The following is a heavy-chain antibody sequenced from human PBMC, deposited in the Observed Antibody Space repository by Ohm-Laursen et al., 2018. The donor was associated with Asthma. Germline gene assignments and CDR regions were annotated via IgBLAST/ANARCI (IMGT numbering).Heavy chain of an antibody. Sequence: SLRLSCAASKFTFSNHWMNWVRQAPGKGLEWVAVISYDGSNKYYADSVKVRFTISRDNSKNTLYLQMNSLRAEDTAVYYCAKASGSSGYYYVDGWGQGTLVTVSS. CDR3: AKASGSSGYYYVDG. J-gene: IGHJ4*02. D-gene: IGHD3-22*01. CDR2: ISYDGSNK. V-gene: IGHV3-30*18. CDR1: KFTFSNHW.